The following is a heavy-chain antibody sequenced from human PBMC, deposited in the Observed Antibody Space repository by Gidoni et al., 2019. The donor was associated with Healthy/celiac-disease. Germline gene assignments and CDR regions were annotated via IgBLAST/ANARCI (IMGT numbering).Heavy chain of an antibody. CDR3: TRVPSVVVTAIPGYFQH. D-gene: IGHD2-21*02. CDR2: IRSKAYGGTT. V-gene: IGHV3-49*04. Sequence: EVQLVESGGGLVQPGRSLRLSCTASGFTFGDYAMSWVRQAPGKGLEWVGFIRSKAYGGTTEYAASVKGRFTISRDDSKSIAYLQMNSLKTEDTAVYYCTRVPSVVVTAIPGYFQHWGQGTLVTVSS. CDR1: GFTFGDYA. J-gene: IGHJ1*01.